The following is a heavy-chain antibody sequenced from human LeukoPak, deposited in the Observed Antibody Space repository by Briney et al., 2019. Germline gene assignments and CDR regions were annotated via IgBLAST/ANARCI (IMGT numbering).Heavy chain of an antibody. CDR3: SSYCSEGTCYGYFHH. V-gene: IGHV3-48*03. D-gene: IGHD2-15*01. CDR1: GFTSTPSE. J-gene: IGHJ1*01. Sequence: GGSLRLSCAASGFTSTPSELNWVRQAPGRGLEWISYISHTGSLTYYADSVKGRFTLSRDNAKNFLYLQMNMLRDEDTGIYYCSSYCSEGTCYGYFHHWGQGTLVSVSS. CDR2: ISHTGSLT.